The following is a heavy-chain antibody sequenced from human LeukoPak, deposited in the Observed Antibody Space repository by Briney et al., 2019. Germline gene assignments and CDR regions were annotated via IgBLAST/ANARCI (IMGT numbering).Heavy chain of an antibody. V-gene: IGHV3-7*01. CDR1: RFTFSSYW. Sequence: GGSLRLSCAASRFTFSSYWMSWVRQAPGKGLEWVANIKQDGSEKYYVGSVKGRFTISRDNAKNSLYLQMNSLRAEDTAVYYCARDTFLGALGHDYWGQGTLVTVSS. J-gene: IGHJ4*02. D-gene: IGHD3-16*01. CDR2: IKQDGSEK. CDR3: ARDTFLGALGHDY.